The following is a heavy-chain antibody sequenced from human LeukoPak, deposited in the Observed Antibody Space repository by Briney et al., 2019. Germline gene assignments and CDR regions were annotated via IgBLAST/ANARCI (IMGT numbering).Heavy chain of an antibody. D-gene: IGHD4-23*01. CDR3: ARDSQRDYGGSGYYYYYGMDV. V-gene: IGHV3-48*03. CDR1: GLTFSSYE. CDR2: ISSSGSTI. Sequence: PGGSLRLSCAASGLTFSSYEMNWVRQAPGKGLEWVSYISSSGSTIYYADSVKGRFTISRDNAKNSLYLRMNSLRAEDTAVYYCARDSQRDYGGSGYYYYYGMDVWGQGTTVTVSS. J-gene: IGHJ6*02.